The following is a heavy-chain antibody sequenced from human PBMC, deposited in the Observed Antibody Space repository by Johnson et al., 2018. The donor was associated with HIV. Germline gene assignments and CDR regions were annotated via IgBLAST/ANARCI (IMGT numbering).Heavy chain of an antibody. V-gene: IGHV3-23*04. D-gene: IGHD1-26*01. CDR1: GFTFSSYA. CDR2: ISGSGGST. Sequence: VQLVESGGGLVQPGGSLRLSCAASGFTFSSYAMSWVRQAPGKGLEWVSAISGSGGSTYYADSVKGRFTISRDNAKNSLYLQMNSLRAEDTALYYCTRRVVGATTDDAFDIWGQGTMVTVSS. CDR3: TRRVVGATTDDAFDI. J-gene: IGHJ3*02.